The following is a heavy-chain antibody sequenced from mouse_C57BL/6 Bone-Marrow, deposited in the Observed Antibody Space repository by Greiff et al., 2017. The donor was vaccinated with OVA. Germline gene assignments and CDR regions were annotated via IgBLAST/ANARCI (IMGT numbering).Heavy chain of an antibody. D-gene: IGHD2-5*01. J-gene: IGHJ3*01. CDR2: IYPRSGNT. Sequence: QVQLQQSGAELARPGASVKLSCKASGYTFTSYGLSWVKQRTGQGLEWIGEIYPRSGNTYYNEKFKGKATLTADKSSSTAYMELRSLTSEDSAVYFCARRGPYYSNYVYWGQGTLVTVSA. CDR3: ARRGPYYSNYVY. V-gene: IGHV1-81*01. CDR1: GYTFTSYG.